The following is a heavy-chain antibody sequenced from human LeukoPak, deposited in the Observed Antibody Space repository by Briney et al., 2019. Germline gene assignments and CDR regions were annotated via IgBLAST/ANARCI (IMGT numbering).Heavy chain of an antibody. D-gene: IGHD6-13*01. J-gene: IGHJ4*02. V-gene: IGHV4-39*07. CDR3: ARDHWSVSAAGTLDY. CDR1: GGSISSSSYY. Sequence: SETLSLTCTVSGGSISSSSYYWGWIRQPPGKGLEWIGSIYYSGSTYYNPSLKSRVAMSVDTSKNQFSLKLSSVTAADTALYCARDHWSVSAAGTLDYWGQGTLVTVSS. CDR2: IYYSGST.